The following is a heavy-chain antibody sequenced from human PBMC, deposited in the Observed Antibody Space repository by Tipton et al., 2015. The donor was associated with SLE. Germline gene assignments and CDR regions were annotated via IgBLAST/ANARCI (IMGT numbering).Heavy chain of an antibody. V-gene: IGHV1-8*01. CDR1: GYAFSSYD. J-gene: IGHJ5*01. D-gene: IGHD4-23*01. CDR3: ARRCGKWFAS. Sequence: QLVQSGAEVQKPGASVKVSCKASGYAFSSYDINWVRQDSGQGLEWMGWMNPKSGNTGFAQKFQGRVTMTRNNAITTAYMELSSLRSEDPAIYSCARRCGKWFASWGQAPLISVSS. CDR2: MNPKSGNT.